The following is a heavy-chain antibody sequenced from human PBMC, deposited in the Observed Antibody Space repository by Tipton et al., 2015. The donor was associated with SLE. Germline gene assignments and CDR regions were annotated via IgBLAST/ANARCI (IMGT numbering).Heavy chain of an antibody. CDR2: INHSGST. J-gene: IGHJ3*02. CDR1: GGSFSGYY. Sequence: LRLSCAVYGGSFSGYYWSWIRQPPGKGLEWIGEINHSGSTNYNPSLKSRVTISVDTSKNQFSLKLSSVTAADTAVYYCARGGYGDYSVLPAFDIWGQGTMVTVSS. D-gene: IGHD4-17*01. CDR3: ARGGYGDYSVLPAFDI. V-gene: IGHV4-34*01.